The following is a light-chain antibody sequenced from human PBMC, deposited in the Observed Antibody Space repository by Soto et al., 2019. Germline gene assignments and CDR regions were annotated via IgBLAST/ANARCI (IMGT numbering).Light chain of an antibody. Sequence: EILLTQSPGALYLSPGDRATLSCRASQSLTCSFLAWYQQIPGQIPRHLIYGASIRATDIPDRFSGSGYGEDFTRTISRLEPEYFAVDFCQQYGSFPLSVGGGPKVEIK. J-gene: IGKJ4*01. V-gene: IGKV3-20*01. CDR3: QQYGSFPLS. CDR2: GAS. CDR1: QSLTCSF.